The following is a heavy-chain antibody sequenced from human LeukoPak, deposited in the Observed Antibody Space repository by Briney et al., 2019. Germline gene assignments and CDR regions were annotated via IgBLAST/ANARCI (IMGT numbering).Heavy chain of an antibody. CDR3: VLGPPTFDY. CDR1: GVTFSSYW. J-gene: IGHJ4*02. V-gene: IGHV3-74*01. D-gene: IGHD1-26*01. Sequence: AGGSLRLSCAASGVTFSSYWMHWVRQAPGKGLVWVSRIKSDGSSTAYAESVKGRFTISRDNAKNTLYLQMHSLRAEDTAVYYCVLGPPTFDYWGKGTLVTVSS. CDR2: IKSDGSST.